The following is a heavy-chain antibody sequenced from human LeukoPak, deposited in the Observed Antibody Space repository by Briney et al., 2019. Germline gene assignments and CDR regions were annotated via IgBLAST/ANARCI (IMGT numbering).Heavy chain of an antibody. CDR2: ISGSGVST. V-gene: IGHV3-23*01. D-gene: IGHD3-10*01. CDR3: AKRNTMVRGGPCFDY. Sequence: GGSLRLSCAGSGFTFSSYGMSWVRQTAGKGLEWVSAISGSGVSTYYVDSVKGRFTVSRDNSKDTLYLQMNDLRPDDTAIYYCAKRNTMVRGGPCFDYWGQGLLVTVSS. J-gene: IGHJ4*02. CDR1: GFTFSSYG.